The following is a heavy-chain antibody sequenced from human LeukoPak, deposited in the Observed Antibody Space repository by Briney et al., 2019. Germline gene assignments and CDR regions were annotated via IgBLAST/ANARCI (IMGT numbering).Heavy chain of an antibody. D-gene: IGHD3-22*01. CDR3: AKSSYYYDSSGYPNFDY. V-gene: IGHV3-7*03. J-gene: IGHJ4*02. Sequence: GGSLRLSCAASEFSVGSNYMTWVRQAPGKGLEWVANIKDDESEKNYVDSVEGRFTISRNDAKNSPYLQMNSLRAEDTAVYYCAKSSYYYDSSGYPNFDYWGQGTLVTVSS. CDR1: EFSVGSNY. CDR2: IKDDESEK.